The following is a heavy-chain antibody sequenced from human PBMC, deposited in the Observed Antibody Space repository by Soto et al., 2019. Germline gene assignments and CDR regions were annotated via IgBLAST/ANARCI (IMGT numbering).Heavy chain of an antibody. Sequence: SETLSLTCTVSGDSINGYYWSWIRQPPGKGLEWLGYVYFTGSTNYNPSLKSRDTISVSTSKKQFSLRLTSVTAADTAVYYCARSLATPATNIDYWGQGTLVTVSS. CDR3: ARSLATPATNIDY. D-gene: IGHD6-6*01. J-gene: IGHJ4*02. V-gene: IGHV4-59*01. CDR2: VYFTGST. CDR1: GDSINGYY.